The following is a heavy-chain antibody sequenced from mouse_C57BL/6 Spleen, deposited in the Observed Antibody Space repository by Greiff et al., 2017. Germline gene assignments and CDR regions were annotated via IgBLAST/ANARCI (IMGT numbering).Heavy chain of an antibody. J-gene: IGHJ2*01. V-gene: IGHV1-59*01. D-gene: IGHD1-1*01. CDR2: IDPSDSYT. CDR3: ARCDYGSSPYYFDY. Sequence: QVQLKQPGAELVRPGTSVKLSCKASGYTFTSYWMPLVKQRPGQGLEWIGVIDPSDSYTNYNQKFKGKATLTVDTSSSTAYMQLSSLTSEDSAVYYCARCDYGSSPYYFDYWGQGTTLTVSS. CDR1: GYTFTSYW.